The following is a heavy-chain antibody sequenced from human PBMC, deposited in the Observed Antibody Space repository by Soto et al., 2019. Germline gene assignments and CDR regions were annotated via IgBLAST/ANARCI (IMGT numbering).Heavy chain of an antibody. D-gene: IGHD2-8*01. CDR1: GFTLSRYG. Sequence: LRLSFEDSGFTLSRYGMNWVLQAPCKVLEWVAVISYDGSNKYYSDSVKVRFTISRDNSKNTLYLQMNSLRAEETAVYYCARYVSSYGMDVWGQGTTVTVSS. J-gene: IGHJ6*02. CDR2: ISYDGSNK. V-gene: IGHV3-30*03. CDR3: ARYVSSYGMDV.